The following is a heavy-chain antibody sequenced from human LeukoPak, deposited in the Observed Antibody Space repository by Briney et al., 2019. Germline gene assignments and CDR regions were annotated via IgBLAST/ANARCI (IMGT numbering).Heavy chain of an antibody. CDR2: IYTSGST. CDR1: GGFISSGSYY. D-gene: IGHD6-13*01. V-gene: IGHV4-61*02. CDR3: ASSNWLRDANFDS. J-gene: IGHJ4*02. Sequence: SETLSLTCTVSGGFISSGSYYWSWIRQPAGKGLEWVGRIYTSGSTNYNPSLKSRGTISVATSKNQFSLKLRSVTPASPAGHFRASSNWLRDANFDSWGQGTLVTVSS.